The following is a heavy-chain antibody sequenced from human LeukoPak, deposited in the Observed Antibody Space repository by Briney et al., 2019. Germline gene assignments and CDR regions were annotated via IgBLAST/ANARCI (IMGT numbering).Heavy chain of an antibody. J-gene: IGHJ3*02. V-gene: IGHV1-18*01. Sequence: ASVKVSCKASGYTFTSYGISWVRQAPGQGLEWMGWISAYNGNTNYAQKLQGRVTITADKSTSTAYMELSSLRSEDTAVYYCAREGGVAATRDAFDIWGQGTMVTVSS. CDR3: AREGGVAATRDAFDI. CDR2: ISAYNGNT. D-gene: IGHD2-15*01. CDR1: GYTFTSYG.